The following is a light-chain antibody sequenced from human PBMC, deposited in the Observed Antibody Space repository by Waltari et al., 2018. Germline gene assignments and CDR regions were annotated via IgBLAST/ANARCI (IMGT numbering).Light chain of an antibody. Sequence: DIQMTPSPSSLSATVGDRLTITCQASRDISSYLNWYQHKPGRAPKLLIYGASNLETGVPSRFSGSGSGTDFVFTINNLHPEDFATYYCQQYGSLPSTFGGGTTVEIQ. CDR1: RDISSY. CDR3: QQYGSLPST. CDR2: GAS. J-gene: IGKJ4*01. V-gene: IGKV1-33*01.